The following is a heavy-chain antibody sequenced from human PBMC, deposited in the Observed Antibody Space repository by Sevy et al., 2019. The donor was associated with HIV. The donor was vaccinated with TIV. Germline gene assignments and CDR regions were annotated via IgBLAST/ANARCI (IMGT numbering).Heavy chain of an antibody. V-gene: IGHV4-59*01. J-gene: IGHJ3*02. CDR1: GGSISRYY. CDR3: ARGGPLDAFDI. Sequence: SETLSLICTVSGGSISRYYWSWIRQPPGKGLEWIGYIYYSGATSYNPSLKSRVTISVDTSKNKFSLILRSVTAADTAVYYCARGGPLDAFDIWGQGTMVTVSS. CDR2: IYYSGAT. D-gene: IGHD5-12*01.